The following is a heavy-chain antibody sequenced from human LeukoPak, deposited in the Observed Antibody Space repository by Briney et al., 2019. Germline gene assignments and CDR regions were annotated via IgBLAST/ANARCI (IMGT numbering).Heavy chain of an antibody. J-gene: IGHJ5*02. CDR3: AKEAASPPEDWFDP. Sequence: GGSLRLSCAASGFTFSSYGMHWVRQAPGKGLEWVAFIRYDGSNKYYADSVKGRFTISRDNSKNTLYLQMNSLRAEGTAVYYCAKEAASPPEDWFDPWGQGTLVTVSS. D-gene: IGHD6-25*01. V-gene: IGHV3-30*02. CDR2: IRYDGSNK. CDR1: GFTFSSYG.